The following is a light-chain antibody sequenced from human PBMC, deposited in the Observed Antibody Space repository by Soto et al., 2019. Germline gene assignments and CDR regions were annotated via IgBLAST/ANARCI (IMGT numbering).Light chain of an antibody. V-gene: IGKV1-33*01. CDR2: DAS. CDR3: QQYDNLPLT. Sequence: DIQMTQSPSSLSASVGDRVTITCQASQEISNYLNWYQQKPGKAPKLLIYDASNLETGVPSRFSGSGSGTDFTFTISSLQPEDIAVYYCQQYDNLPLTFGGGTKVEIQ. J-gene: IGKJ4*01. CDR1: QEISNY.